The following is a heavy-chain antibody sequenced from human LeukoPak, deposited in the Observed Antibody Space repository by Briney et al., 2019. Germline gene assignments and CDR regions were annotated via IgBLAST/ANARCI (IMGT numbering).Heavy chain of an antibody. Sequence: PSETLSLTCAVYGGSFSGYYWSWIRQPAGKGLEWIGRIYTSGSTNYNPSLKSRVTMSVDTSKNQFSLKLSSVTAADTAVYYCARGRIGSGWGNWFDPWGQGTLVTVSS. D-gene: IGHD6-19*01. CDR3: ARGRIGSGWGNWFDP. J-gene: IGHJ5*02. CDR2: IYTSGST. CDR1: GGSFSGYY. V-gene: IGHV4-59*10.